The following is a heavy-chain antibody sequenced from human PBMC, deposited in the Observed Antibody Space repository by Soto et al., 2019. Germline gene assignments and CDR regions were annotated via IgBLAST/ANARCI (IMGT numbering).Heavy chain of an antibody. Sequence: QVQLQQWGAGLLKPSETLSLTCAVYDGTFSGYYWSWIRQRPGKGLEWIGESNHSGSTNYNPSLKSRVTISVDTSKNQFSLKLSSVTAADTAVYYCARVSGIHYYGMDVWGQGTTVTVSS. D-gene: IGHD3-10*01. CDR2: SNHSGST. J-gene: IGHJ6*02. CDR3: ARVSGIHYYGMDV. CDR1: DGTFSGYY. V-gene: IGHV4-34*01.